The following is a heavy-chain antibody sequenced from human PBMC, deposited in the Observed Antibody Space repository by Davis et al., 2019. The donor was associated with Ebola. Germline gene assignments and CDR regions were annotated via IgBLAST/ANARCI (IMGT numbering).Heavy chain of an antibody. CDR2: ISDSGVST. CDR3: AKGGGTSSSDFRRT. J-gene: IGHJ5*02. Sequence: GGSLRLSCAASGFTFSNYGMNWVRQAPGKGLEWVSGISDSGVSTHYADSVKGRFTISRDNSKNTLYLQVNSLRAEDTAVYYCAKGGGTSSSDFRRTWGQGTLVTVSS. D-gene: IGHD6-6*01. V-gene: IGHV3-23*01. CDR1: GFTFSNYG.